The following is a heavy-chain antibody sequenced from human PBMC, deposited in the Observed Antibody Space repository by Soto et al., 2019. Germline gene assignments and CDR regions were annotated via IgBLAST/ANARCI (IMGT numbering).Heavy chain of an antibody. CDR3: ARSTPYYDILTGYYTLRSAYFDY. D-gene: IGHD3-9*01. CDR2: IYYSGST. J-gene: IGHJ4*02. V-gene: IGHV4-59*01. Sequence: SETLSLTCTVSGGSISSYYWSWIRQPPGKGLEWIGHIYYSGSTNYNPSLKSRVTISVDTSKNQFSLKLSSVTAADTAVYYCARSTPYYDILTGYYTLRSAYFDYWGQGPLVTVSS. CDR1: GGSISSYY.